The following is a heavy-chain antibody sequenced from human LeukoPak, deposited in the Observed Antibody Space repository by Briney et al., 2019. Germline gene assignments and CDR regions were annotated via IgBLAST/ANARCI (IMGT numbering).Heavy chain of an antibody. CDR1: GYTFTGYY. J-gene: IGHJ4*02. Sequence: GASVKVSCKASGYTFTGYYMHWVRQAPGQGLEWMGRINPNSGGTSYAQKFQGRVTMTRDTSISTAYMELSRLRSDDTAVYYCARNEYQLTVDYWGQGTLVTVSS. D-gene: IGHD2-2*01. V-gene: IGHV1-2*06. CDR2: INPNSGGT. CDR3: ARNEYQLTVDY.